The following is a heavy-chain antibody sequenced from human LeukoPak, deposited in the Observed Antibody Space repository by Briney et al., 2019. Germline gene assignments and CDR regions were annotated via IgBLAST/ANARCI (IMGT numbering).Heavy chain of an antibody. J-gene: IGHJ6*02. CDR3: AREDGTTIFGVVINYYYYGMDV. CDR1: GYTFTGYY. Sequence: ASVEVSCKASGYTFTGYYMHWVGQAPGQGLEWMGWINPNSGGTNYAQKFQGRVTMTRDTSISTAYMELSRLRSDDTAVYYCAREDGTTIFGVVINYYYYGMDVWGQGTTVTVSS. V-gene: IGHV1-2*02. CDR2: INPNSGGT. D-gene: IGHD3-3*01.